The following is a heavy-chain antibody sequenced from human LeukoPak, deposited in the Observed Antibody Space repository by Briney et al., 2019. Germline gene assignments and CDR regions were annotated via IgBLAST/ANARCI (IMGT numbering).Heavy chain of an antibody. CDR3: AREGSGGTIYYFDY. CDR1: GGSFSGYY. CDR2: INHSGST. D-gene: IGHD3-9*01. Sequence: SETLSLTCAVYGGSFSGYYWSWIRQPPGKGQEWIGEINHSGSTNYNPSLKSRVTISVDTSKNQFSLKLSSVTAADTAVYYCAREGSGGTIYYFDYWGQGTLVTVSS. J-gene: IGHJ4*02. V-gene: IGHV4-34*01.